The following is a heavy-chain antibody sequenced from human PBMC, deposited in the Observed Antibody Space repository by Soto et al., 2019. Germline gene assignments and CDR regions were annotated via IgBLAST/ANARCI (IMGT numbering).Heavy chain of an antibody. Sequence: ASVKVSCKASGYTFTSYAMHWVRQAPGQRLEWMGWINAGNGNTKYSQKFQGRVTITRDTSASTAYMELSSLRSEDTAVYYCARDLGDYGDSYFDYWGQGTLVTVSS. J-gene: IGHJ4*02. V-gene: IGHV1-3*01. D-gene: IGHD4-17*01. CDR1: GYTFTSYA. CDR2: INAGNGNT. CDR3: ARDLGDYGDSYFDY.